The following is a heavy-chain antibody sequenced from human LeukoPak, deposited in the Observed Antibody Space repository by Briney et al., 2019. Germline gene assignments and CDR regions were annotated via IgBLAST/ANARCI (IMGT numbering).Heavy chain of an antibody. V-gene: IGHV3-74*03. J-gene: IGHJ4*02. CDR2: ISPDGSSA. D-gene: IGHD2/OR15-2a*01. CDR3: ARVSFCPRCHFDY. Sequence: GGSLRLSCAASGFSFSSYWMHWVRQAPGKGLVWVARISPDGSSALSADSVRGRFTISRDTADNTLYLQWNSLRAEDTAVYYCARVSFCPRCHFDYWGQGTLVTVSS. CDR1: GFSFSSYW.